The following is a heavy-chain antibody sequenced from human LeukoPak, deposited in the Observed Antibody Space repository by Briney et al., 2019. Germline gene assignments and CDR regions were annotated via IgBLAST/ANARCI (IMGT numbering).Heavy chain of an antibody. Sequence: GRSLRLSCEASGFTFSTYGMHWVRQAPGKGLEWVAVIWYDGSNKYYADSVKGRFTISRDNSKNTLYLQMNSLRVEDTAVYYCAKDYSRDGYYADTFHIWGQGTMVTVSS. CDR3: AKDYSRDGYYADTFHI. J-gene: IGHJ3*02. CDR2: IWYDGSNK. CDR1: GFTFSTYG. D-gene: IGHD3-3*01. V-gene: IGHV3-33*06.